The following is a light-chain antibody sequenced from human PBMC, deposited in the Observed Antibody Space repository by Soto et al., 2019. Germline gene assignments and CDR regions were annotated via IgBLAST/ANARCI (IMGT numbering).Light chain of an antibody. Sequence: QSALTQPASVSGSPGQSITISCTGTSSDVGGYNHVSWYQQHPGKAPKHIIDEVNNRPSGISNRFSGSNSGNTASLTISGVHAEDESEYHCSSYTTSSTLLYVFGTGTKLTVL. J-gene: IGLJ1*01. CDR1: SSDVGGYNH. CDR2: EVN. CDR3: SSYTTSSTLLYV. V-gene: IGLV2-14*01.